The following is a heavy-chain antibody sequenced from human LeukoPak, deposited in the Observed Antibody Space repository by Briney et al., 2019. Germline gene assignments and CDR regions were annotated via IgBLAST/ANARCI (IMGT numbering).Heavy chain of an antibody. Sequence: ASVKVSCKASGYTFTGYYMHWVRQAPGQGLEWMGWINPNSGGTNYAQKFQGRVTMTRDTSISTAYMELSRLRSDDTAVYYCARGRSEVLLWFGELPPRFNWFDPWGQGTLVTVSS. D-gene: IGHD3-10*01. V-gene: IGHV1-2*02. J-gene: IGHJ5*02. CDR1: GYTFTGYY. CDR3: ARGRSEVLLWFGELPPRFNWFDP. CDR2: INPNSGGT.